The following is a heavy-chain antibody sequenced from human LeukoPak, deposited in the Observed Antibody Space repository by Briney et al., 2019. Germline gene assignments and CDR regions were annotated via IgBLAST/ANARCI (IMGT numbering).Heavy chain of an antibody. J-gene: IGHJ4*02. CDR3: ARHEYYYDSSGYAYFDY. Sequence: GESLKISCKGSGYSFTSYWIGWVRQMPGKGLEWMRIIYPGDSDTRYSPSFQGQVTISADKSISTAYLQWSSLKASDTAMYYCARHEYYYDSSGYAYFDYWGQGTLVTVSS. D-gene: IGHD3-22*01. V-gene: IGHV5-51*01. CDR1: GYSFTSYW. CDR2: IYPGDSDT.